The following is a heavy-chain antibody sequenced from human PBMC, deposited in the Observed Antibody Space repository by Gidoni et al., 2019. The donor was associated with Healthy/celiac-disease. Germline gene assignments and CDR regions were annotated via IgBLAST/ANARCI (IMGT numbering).Heavy chain of an antibody. V-gene: IGHV4-39*01. CDR1: GGSISSSSYY. CDR2: IYYSGST. Sequence: QLQLQESGPGLVKPSETLSLTGTVSGGSISSSSYYWGWIRQPPGKGLEWIGSIYYSGSTYYNPSLKSRVTISVDTSKNQFSLKLSSVTAADTAVYYCARPIAAAGTGWFDPWGQGTLVTVSS. D-gene: IGHD6-13*01. CDR3: ARPIAAAGTGWFDP. J-gene: IGHJ5*02.